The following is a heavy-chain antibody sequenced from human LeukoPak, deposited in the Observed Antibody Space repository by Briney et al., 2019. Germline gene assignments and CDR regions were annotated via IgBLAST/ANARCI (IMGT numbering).Heavy chain of an antibody. V-gene: IGHV3-23*01. CDR2: INDRGVVT. CDR3: AAGGLVGGTTPQNFLR. J-gene: IGHJ4*02. Sequence: GGSLRLSCTASGFTFSSFGMGWVRQAPGKGPEWVSFINDRGVVTHYAASVKGRISISSNNSRNTLSPQMNSLTGDATAGYYSAAGGLVGGTTPQNFLRWGQGALVTVSS. D-gene: IGHD1-1*01. CDR1: GFTFSSFG.